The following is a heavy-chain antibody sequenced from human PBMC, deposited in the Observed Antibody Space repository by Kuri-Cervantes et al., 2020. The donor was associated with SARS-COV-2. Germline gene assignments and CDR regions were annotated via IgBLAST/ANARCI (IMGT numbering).Heavy chain of an antibody. CDR3: AKDRSYGYPHYYYGMDV. D-gene: IGHD5-18*01. Sequence: SLKISCADSGFTFDDYAMHWVRQAPGKGLEWVSGIRWNSGSIGYADSVKGRFTIARDNAKDFLYLQMNSLRAEDTALYYCAKDRSYGYPHYYYGMDVWGQGTTVTVSS. J-gene: IGHJ6*02. CDR2: IRWNSGSI. CDR1: GFTFDDYA. V-gene: IGHV3-9*01.